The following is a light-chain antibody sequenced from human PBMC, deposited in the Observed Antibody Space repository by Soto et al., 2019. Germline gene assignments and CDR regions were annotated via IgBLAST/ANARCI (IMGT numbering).Light chain of an antibody. J-gene: IGKJ1*01. Sequence: EIVLTQSPGTLSLSPGERATLSCRASQSVSSSYLAWYQQKPGQAPRLLIYGASSRATGIPDRFSGSGSGTDFIRTISSLEPEDFAVYYCQQYGSSPRTFGQGTKVEIK. CDR3: QQYGSSPRT. CDR1: QSVSSSY. CDR2: GAS. V-gene: IGKV3-20*01.